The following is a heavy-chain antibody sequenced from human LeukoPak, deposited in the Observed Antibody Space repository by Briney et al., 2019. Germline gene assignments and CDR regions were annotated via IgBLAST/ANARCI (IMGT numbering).Heavy chain of an antibody. V-gene: IGHV4-59*08. CDR3: ARRRVYYYDSSGYYSYFDY. D-gene: IGHD3-22*01. CDR1: GGSISSYY. CDR2: IYYSGST. Sequence: SETLSLTCTVSGGSISSYYWSWIRQPPGKGLEWIGYIYYSGSTNYNPSLKSRVTISVDTSKNQFSLKLSSVTAADTAVYYCARRRVYYYDSSGYYSYFDYWGQGTLVTTSS. J-gene: IGHJ4*02.